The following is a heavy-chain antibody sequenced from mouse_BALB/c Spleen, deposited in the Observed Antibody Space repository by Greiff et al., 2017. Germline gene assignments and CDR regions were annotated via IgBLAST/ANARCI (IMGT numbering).Heavy chain of an antibody. CDR3: AREFSEYYGSKGHAMDY. V-gene: IGHV2-9*02. Sequence: QVQLKESGPGLVAPSQSLSITCTVSGFSLTSYGVHWVRQPPGKGLEWLGVIWAGGSTNYNSALMSRLSISKDNSKSQVFLKMNSLQTDDTAMYYCAREFSEYYGSKGHAMDYWGQGTSVTVSS. CDR2: IWAGGST. D-gene: IGHD1-1*01. CDR1: GFSLTSYG. J-gene: IGHJ4*01.